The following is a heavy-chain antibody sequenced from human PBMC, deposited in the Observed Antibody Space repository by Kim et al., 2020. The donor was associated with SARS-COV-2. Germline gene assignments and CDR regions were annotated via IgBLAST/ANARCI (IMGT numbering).Heavy chain of an antibody. V-gene: IGHV3-30*04. CDR1: GFTFSSYA. J-gene: IGHJ4*02. D-gene: IGHD3-3*01. CDR3: ARGGVLRFLEWGPLLL. Sequence: GGSLRLSCAASGFTFSSYAMHWVRQAPGKGLEWVAVISYDGSNKYYADSVKGRFTISRDNSKNTLYLQMNSLRAEDTAVYYCARGGVLRFLEWGPLLLWGQGTLVTVSS. CDR2: ISYDGSNK.